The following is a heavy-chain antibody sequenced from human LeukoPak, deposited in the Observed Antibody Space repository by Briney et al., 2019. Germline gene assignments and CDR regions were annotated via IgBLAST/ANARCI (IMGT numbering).Heavy chain of an antibody. CDR2: MGGSVHSF. D-gene: IGHD2-21*02. Sequence: GRSLRLSCTACGLTLSSEGMRRVRQAAGKGLEWVSGMGGSVHSFHYAASVKGRFPVSRDNSRNILYLQMNSLRAEDTAVYYCARNRDVIIMTAHGSDYWGQGTLVSVSS. CDR3: ARNRDVIIMTAHGSDY. V-gene: IGHV3-23*01. J-gene: IGHJ4*02. CDR1: GLTLSSEG.